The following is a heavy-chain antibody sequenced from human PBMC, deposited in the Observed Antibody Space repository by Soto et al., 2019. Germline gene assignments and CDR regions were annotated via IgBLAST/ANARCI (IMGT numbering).Heavy chain of an antibody. CDR2: IYWDDDK. CDR1: GFSVSARGVG. J-gene: IGHJ4*02. CDR3: VRNLGNNPPVY. D-gene: IGHD1-1*01. V-gene: IGHV2-5*02. Sequence: QITLKESGPTLVKPTQTLTLTCTFSGFSVSARGVGVGWIRQPPGKALEWLALIYWDDDKRYSPSVKSRVTVARDTSKNQVLLILSDMDPVDSATYYCVRNLGNNPPVYWGQGTLVTVSS.